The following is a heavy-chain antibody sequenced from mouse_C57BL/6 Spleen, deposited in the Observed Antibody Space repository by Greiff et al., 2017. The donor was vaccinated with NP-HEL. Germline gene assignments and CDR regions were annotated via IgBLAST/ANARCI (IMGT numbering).Heavy chain of an antibody. CDR3: ARDHDGYGY. V-gene: IGHV5-4*01. CDR2: ISDGGSYT. Sequence: EVKLMESGGGLVKPGGSLKLSCAASGFTFSSYAMSWVRQTPEKRLEWVATISDGGSYTYYPDNVKGRFTISRDNAKNNLYLQMSHLKSEDTAMYYCARDHDGYGYWGQGTTLTVSS. J-gene: IGHJ2*01. D-gene: IGHD2-3*01. CDR1: GFTFSSYA.